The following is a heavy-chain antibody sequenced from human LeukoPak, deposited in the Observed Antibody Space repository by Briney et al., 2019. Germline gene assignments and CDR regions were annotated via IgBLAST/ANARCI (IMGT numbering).Heavy chain of an antibody. J-gene: IGHJ4*02. V-gene: IGHV1-2*02. D-gene: IGHD1-20*01. CDR3: VTYANFDY. CDR2: IDPNTGVT. CDR1: GYTFIAYY. Sequence: GASVKVSCKASGYTFIAYYMHWVRQAPGKGLEWMGWIDPNTGVTNYEEKFQDRVTMTRDTSISTAYMEVSRLRSDDTAVYYCVTYANFDYWGQGTLVTVSS.